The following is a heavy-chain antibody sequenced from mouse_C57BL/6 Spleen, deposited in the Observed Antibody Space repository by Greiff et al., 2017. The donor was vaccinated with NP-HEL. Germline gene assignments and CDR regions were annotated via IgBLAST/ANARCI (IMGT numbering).Heavy chain of an antibody. V-gene: IGHV1-55*01. Sequence: QVQLQQSGAELVKPGASVKMSCKASGYTFTSYWITWVKQRPGQGLEWIGDIYPGSGSTNYNEKFKSKATLTVDTSSSTAYMQLSSLTSEDSAVYYCARGGYYSNYVGAMDYWGQGTSVTVSS. CDR3: ARGGYYSNYVGAMDY. CDR1: GYTFTSYW. D-gene: IGHD2-5*01. CDR2: IYPGSGST. J-gene: IGHJ4*01.